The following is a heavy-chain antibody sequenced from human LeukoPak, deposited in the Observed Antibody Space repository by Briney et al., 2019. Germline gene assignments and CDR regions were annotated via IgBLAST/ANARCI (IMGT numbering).Heavy chain of an antibody. V-gene: IGHV1-2*02. CDR3: ARDIGPGAVFDY. CDR1: RDSFTGYS. J-gene: IGHJ4*02. CDR2: INPSSAAT. Sequence: ASAKVSCKASRDSFTGYSIHWWRHTPGQGLERMGWINPSSAATHYPENFQGRVTMTRDTSISTVYVELSRLTTDDTAFFSCARDIGPGAVFDYWGQGTLVPVSS. D-gene: IGHD2-15*01.